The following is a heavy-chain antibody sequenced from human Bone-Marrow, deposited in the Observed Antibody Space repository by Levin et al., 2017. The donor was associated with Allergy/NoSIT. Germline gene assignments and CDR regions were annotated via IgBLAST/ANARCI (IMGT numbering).Heavy chain of an antibody. J-gene: IGHJ5*02. CDR3: ARAPRGSSTSET. Sequence: GGSLRLSCAASGFTFSNYWMGWVRQAPGKGLECVANIKHDGGEEYYVDSVKGRFTISRDNAKNSLYLQMNRLRAEDTAVYYCARAPRGSSTSETWGQGTLVTVSS. CDR2: IKHDGGEE. D-gene: IGHD6-13*01. V-gene: IGHV3-7*01. CDR1: GFTFSNYW.